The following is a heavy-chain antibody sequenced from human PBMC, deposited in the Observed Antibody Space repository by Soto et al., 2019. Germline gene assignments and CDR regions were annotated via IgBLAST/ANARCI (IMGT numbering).Heavy chain of an antibody. CDR3: ARDLSGYYRYYFDY. V-gene: IGHV3-11*06. CDR2: ISSSSSYT. D-gene: IGHD3-22*01. Sequence: QVQLVESGGGLVKPGGSLRLSCAASGFTFSDYYMSWIRQAPGKGLEWVSYISSSSSYTNYADSVKGRFTISRANAKNSLYLQMNSLRAEDTAVYYCARDLSGYYRYYFDYWGQGTLVTVSS. CDR1: GFTFSDYY. J-gene: IGHJ4*02.